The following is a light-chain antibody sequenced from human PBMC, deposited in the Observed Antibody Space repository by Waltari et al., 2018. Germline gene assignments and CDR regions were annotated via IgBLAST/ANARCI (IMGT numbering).Light chain of an antibody. CDR3: SSYTSSSSYV. Sequence: QSALTQPASVSGSPGQSITISCTGTSSDVGGYNYVSWYQQHPGKAPKLMIYDGSKRPSWVSNRFSGYKSGNTASLTISGLQAEDEADYYCSSYTSSSSYVFGTGTKVTVL. J-gene: IGLJ1*01. CDR1: SSDVGGYNY. V-gene: IGLV2-14*01. CDR2: DGS.